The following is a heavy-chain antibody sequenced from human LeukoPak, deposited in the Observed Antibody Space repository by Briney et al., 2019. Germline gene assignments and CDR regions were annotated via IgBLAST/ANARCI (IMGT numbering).Heavy chain of an antibody. V-gene: IGHV3-66*01. CDR1: GFTVSSNY. CDR3: AREALAYYYYGMDV. D-gene: IGHD3-3*02. CDR2: IYSGGST. J-gene: IGHJ6*02. Sequence: PGGSLRLSCAASGFTVSSNYMSWVRQAPGKGLEWVSVIYSGGSTYYADSVKGTFTISRDNSKNTLYLQMNSLRAEDTAVYYCAREALAYYYYGMDVWGQGTTVTVSS.